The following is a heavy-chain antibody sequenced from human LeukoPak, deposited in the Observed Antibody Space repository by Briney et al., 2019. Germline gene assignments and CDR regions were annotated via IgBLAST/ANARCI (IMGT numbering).Heavy chain of an antibody. V-gene: IGHV3-66*01. Sequence: GGSLRLSCSASGFIFSNYAMSWVRQAPGKGLEWVSVIYSGGSTYYADSVKGRFTISRDNSKNTLYLQMNSLRAEDTAVYYCAREGPTKLMDYWGQGTLVTVSS. J-gene: IGHJ4*02. CDR2: IYSGGST. D-gene: IGHD3-16*01. CDR1: GFIFSNYA. CDR3: AREGPTKLMDY.